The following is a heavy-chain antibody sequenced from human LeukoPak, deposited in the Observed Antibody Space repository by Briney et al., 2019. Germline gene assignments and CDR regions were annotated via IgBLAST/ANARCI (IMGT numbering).Heavy chain of an antibody. CDR2: ISSSGSTI. V-gene: IGHV3-48*03. Sequence: GGSLRLSCAASGFTFSSHEMNWVRQAPGKGLEWVSYISSSGSTIYYADSVKGRFTISRDNAKNSLYLQMNSLRAEDTAVYYCAELGITMIAGVWGKGTTVTISS. CDR1: GFTFSSHE. D-gene: IGHD3-22*01. CDR3: AELGITMIAGV. J-gene: IGHJ6*04.